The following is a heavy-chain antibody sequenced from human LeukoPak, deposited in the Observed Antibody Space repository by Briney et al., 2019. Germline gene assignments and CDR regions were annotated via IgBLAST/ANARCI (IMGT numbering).Heavy chain of an antibody. Sequence: ASVKVSCKASGYTFTGHYMHWVRQAPGQGLEWMGWINPKNAATNYAQKFQGRITMTTDTSTSTAYMELRSLRSDDTAVYYCARDLKMGYSSGRYSWGTGSSNDYWGQGTLVTVSS. V-gene: IGHV1-2*02. D-gene: IGHD6-19*01. CDR2: INPKNAAT. CDR3: ARDLKMGYSSGRYSWGTGSSNDY. CDR1: GYTFTGHY. J-gene: IGHJ4*02.